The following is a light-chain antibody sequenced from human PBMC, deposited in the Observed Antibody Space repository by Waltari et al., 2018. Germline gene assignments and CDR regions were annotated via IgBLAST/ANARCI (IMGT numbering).Light chain of an antibody. V-gene: IGKV3-15*01. CDR2: GAY. CDR1: RGVSRS. CDR3: QQYNNWPPWT. Sequence: EMAMTQSPGTVAASPGERVSLSCRASRGVSRSVAWYRHKPGQAPKLLISGAYIQATGIPDRFSGSGSGTDFTLTISSLQPEDFAIYYCQQYNNWPPWTFGQGTKVEVK. J-gene: IGKJ1*01.